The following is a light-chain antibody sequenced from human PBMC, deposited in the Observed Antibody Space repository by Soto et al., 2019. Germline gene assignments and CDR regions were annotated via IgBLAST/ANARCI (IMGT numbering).Light chain of an antibody. V-gene: IGKV3-20*01. J-gene: IGKJ1*01. Sequence: EIVLTQSPGTLSLSPGERATLSCRASQSVSSYLAWFQQKPGQAPRLLMYGASSRATGIPDRFSGSGSGTDFTLTITRLEPEDFAVYYCQQYNNWPQTFGQGTKVDIK. CDR1: QSVSSY. CDR2: GAS. CDR3: QQYNNWPQT.